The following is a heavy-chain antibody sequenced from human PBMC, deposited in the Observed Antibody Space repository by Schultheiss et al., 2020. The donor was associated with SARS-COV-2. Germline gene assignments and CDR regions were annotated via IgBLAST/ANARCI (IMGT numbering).Heavy chain of an antibody. D-gene: IGHD3-22*01. CDR1: GYSFTSYW. CDR3: ARRVYDSSSYYSSSTHFYYFDY. V-gene: IGHV5-51*01. CDR2: IYPGDSDT. Sequence: GESLKISCKGSGYSFTSYWIVWVRQMPGKGLEWMGIIYPGDSDTRYSPSFQGQVTISADKSISTAYLQWSSLKASDTAMYYCARRVYDSSSYYSSSTHFYYFDYWGQGTLVTVSS. J-gene: IGHJ4*02.